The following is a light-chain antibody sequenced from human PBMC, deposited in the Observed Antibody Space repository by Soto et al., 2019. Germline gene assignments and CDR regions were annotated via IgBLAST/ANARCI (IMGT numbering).Light chain of an antibody. CDR2: EVN. V-gene: IGLV2-8*01. J-gene: IGLJ1*01. CDR3: SSSAGNNNLV. Sequence: QSALTQPPSASGSPGQSVTISCTGTSSDVGGYNYVSWYQHHPGKAPKLMIFEVNKRPPGVPDRFSGSKSGNTASLTVSGLQAEDEADYYCSSSAGNNNLVFGTGTKLTVL. CDR1: SSDVGGYNY.